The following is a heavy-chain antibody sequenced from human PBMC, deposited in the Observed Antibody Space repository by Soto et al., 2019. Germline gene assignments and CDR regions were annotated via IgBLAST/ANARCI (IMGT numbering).Heavy chain of an antibody. J-gene: IGHJ4*02. CDR2: IIPIFGTA. CDR3: AGLVGAPGVDY. CDR1: GGTFSSYA. D-gene: IGHD1-26*01. Sequence: SVKVSCKASGGTFSSYATSWVRQAPGQGLEWMGGIIPIFGTANYAQKFQGRVTITADESTSTAYMELSSLRSEDTAVYYCAGLVGAPGVDYWGQGTLVTVSS. V-gene: IGHV1-69*13.